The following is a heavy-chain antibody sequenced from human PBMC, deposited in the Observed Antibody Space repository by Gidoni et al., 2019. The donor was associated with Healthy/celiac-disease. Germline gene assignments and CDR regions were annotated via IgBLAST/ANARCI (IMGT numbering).Heavy chain of an antibody. CDR1: GGSFSGYY. Sequence: QVQLQQWGAGLLKPSETLSLTCAVYGGSFSGYYWSCIRQPPGKGLEWIGEINHSGSTNYNPSLKSRVTISVDTSKNQFSLKRSSVTAADTAVYYCARGGTVRGQWEQQAVRWGQGTLVTVSS. CDR3: ARGGTVRGQWEQQAVR. V-gene: IGHV4-34*01. D-gene: IGHD1-26*01. CDR2: INHSGST. J-gene: IGHJ4*02.